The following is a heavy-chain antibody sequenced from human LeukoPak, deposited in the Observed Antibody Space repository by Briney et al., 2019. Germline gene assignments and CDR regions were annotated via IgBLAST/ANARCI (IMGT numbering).Heavy chain of an antibody. CDR2: ISYDGSNK. Sequence: GGSLRLSCAASGFTFSSYAMHWVRQAPGKGLEWVAVISYDGSNKYYADSVKGRFTISRDNSKNTLYLQMNSLRAEDTAVYYCARDGPAPYCGGDCYYYFDYWGQGTLVTVSS. D-gene: IGHD2-21*02. CDR1: GFTFSSYA. V-gene: IGHV3-30*04. J-gene: IGHJ4*02. CDR3: ARDGPAPYCGGDCYYYFDY.